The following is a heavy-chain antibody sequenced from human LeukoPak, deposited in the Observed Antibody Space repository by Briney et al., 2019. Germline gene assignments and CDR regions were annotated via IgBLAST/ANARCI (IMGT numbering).Heavy chain of an antibody. CDR3: AKDRFLEPNGYFDY. V-gene: IGHV3-9*03. D-gene: IGHD3-3*01. CDR2: ISWNSGSI. J-gene: IGHJ4*02. Sequence: GGSLRLSCAASGFTFDDYAMHWVRHAPGKGLEWVSGISWNSGSIVYADSVKGRFTISRDNAKNSLYLQMNSLRAGDMALYYCAKDRFLEPNGYFDYWGQGTLVTVSS. CDR1: GFTFDDYA.